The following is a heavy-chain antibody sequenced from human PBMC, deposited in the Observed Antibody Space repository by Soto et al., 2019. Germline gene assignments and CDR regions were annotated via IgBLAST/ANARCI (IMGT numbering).Heavy chain of an antibody. CDR1: GFIFSTFG. J-gene: IGHJ4*02. CDR2: IFYSGSGS. CDR3: VRGPSRGSSLFGPLDY. Sequence: GGSLRLSCSASGFIFSTFGMFWVRQAPGQGLEYVSAIFYSGSGSYYADLVRGRFTVSRDNSKNMFYLQMSSLRVEDTALYFCVRGPSRGSSLFGPLDYWGQGTQVTVSS. V-gene: IGHV3-64D*06. D-gene: IGHD3-3*01.